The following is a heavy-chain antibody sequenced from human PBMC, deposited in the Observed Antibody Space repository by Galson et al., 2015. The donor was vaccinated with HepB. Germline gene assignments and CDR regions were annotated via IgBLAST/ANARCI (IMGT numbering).Heavy chain of an antibody. CDR3: ARQYYGSGEPFDY. D-gene: IGHD3-10*01. CDR1: GFTFSSYG. J-gene: IGHJ4*02. CDR2: IYSGGST. Sequence: SLRLSCAASGFTFSSYGMSWVRQAPGKGLEWVSVIYSGGSTYYADSVKGRFTISRDNSKNTLYLQMNSLRAEDTAVYYCARQYYGSGEPFDYWGQGTLVTVSS. V-gene: IGHV3-66*04.